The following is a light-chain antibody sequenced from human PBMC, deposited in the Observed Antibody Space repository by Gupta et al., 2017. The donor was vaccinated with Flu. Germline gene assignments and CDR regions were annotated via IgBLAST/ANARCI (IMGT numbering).Light chain of an antibody. V-gene: IGLV2-8*01. J-gene: IGLJ1*01. CDR1: ISDVGSSNL. CDR2: DVN. CDR3: SAYVRSNNVYV. Sequence: ISDVGSSNLVSWYQQHPGKAPKLMIYDVNKRPSGVPDRFSGSKSGNTASLTVSGLQVEDEADYYCSAYVRSNNVYVFGTGTKVTVL.